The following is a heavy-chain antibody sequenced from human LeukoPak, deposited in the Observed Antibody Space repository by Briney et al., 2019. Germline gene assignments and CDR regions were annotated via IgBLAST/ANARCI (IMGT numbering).Heavy chain of an antibody. CDR2: INHSGST. D-gene: IGHD2-2*02. Sequence: PSETLSLTCAVYGGSFSGYYWSWIRQPPGKGLEWIGEINHSGSTNYNPSLKSRVTISVDTSENQFSLKLSSVTAADTAVYYCARALTYTQYFQHWGQGTLVTVSS. CDR3: ARALTYTQYFQH. CDR1: GGSFSGYY. J-gene: IGHJ1*01. V-gene: IGHV4-34*01.